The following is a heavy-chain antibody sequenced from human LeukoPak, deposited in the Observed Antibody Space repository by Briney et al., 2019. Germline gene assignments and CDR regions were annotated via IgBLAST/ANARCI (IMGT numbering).Heavy chain of an antibody. Sequence: ASVKVSCKASGYTFTSYGISWVRQAPGQGLEWMGWISAYNGNTNYAQKLQGRVTMTTDTSTSTAYMELRSLRSDDTAVYHCARDATRSVIVGAEDGFDYWGQGTLVTVSS. CDR3: ARDATRSVIVGAEDGFDY. J-gene: IGHJ4*02. V-gene: IGHV1-18*01. CDR1: GYTFTSYG. D-gene: IGHD1-26*01. CDR2: ISAYNGNT.